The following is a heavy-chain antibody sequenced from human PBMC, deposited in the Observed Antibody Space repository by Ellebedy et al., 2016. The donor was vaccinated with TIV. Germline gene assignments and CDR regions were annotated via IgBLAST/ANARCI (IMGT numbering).Heavy chain of an antibody. Sequence: SETLSLTXTVSGGSISSGGYYWSWIRQHPGKGLEWIGYIYYSGSTYYNPSLKSRVTISVDTSKNQFSLKLSSVTAADTAVYYCARDGATTYDYWGQGTLVTVSS. J-gene: IGHJ4*02. V-gene: IGHV4-31*03. D-gene: IGHD5-24*01. CDR3: ARDGATTYDY. CDR2: IYYSGST. CDR1: GGSISSGGYY.